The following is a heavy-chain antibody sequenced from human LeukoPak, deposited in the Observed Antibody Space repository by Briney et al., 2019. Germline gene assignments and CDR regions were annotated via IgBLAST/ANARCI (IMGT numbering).Heavy chain of an antibody. J-gene: IGHJ4*02. CDR1: GYTFTSYG. CDR3: ARDSPLWFGELLPLYYFDY. D-gene: IGHD3-10*01. CDR2: INPNSGGT. Sequence: ASVKVSCKASGYTFTSYGISWVRQTPGQGLEWIGWINPNSGGTNYAQKFQGRVTMTRDTSISTAYMELSRLRSDDTAVYYCARDSPLWFGELLPLYYFDYWGQGTLVTVSS. V-gene: IGHV1-2*02.